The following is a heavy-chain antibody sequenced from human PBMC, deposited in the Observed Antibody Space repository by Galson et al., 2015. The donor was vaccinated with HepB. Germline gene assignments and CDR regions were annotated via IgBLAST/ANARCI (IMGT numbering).Heavy chain of an antibody. CDR3: ARGAGRHDVFDI. D-gene: IGHD1-14*01. V-gene: IGHV4-31*03. CDR1: DGSIRSGGYS. J-gene: IGHJ3*02. CDR2: IYDSGRT. Sequence: LSLTCTVSDGSIRSGGYSWSWIRQHPGKGLEWIGHIYDSGRTFYNPSLKSRINISVDMSKSRFSLRLTFVTAADTAVYYCARGAGRHDVFDIWGQGTMVTVSS.